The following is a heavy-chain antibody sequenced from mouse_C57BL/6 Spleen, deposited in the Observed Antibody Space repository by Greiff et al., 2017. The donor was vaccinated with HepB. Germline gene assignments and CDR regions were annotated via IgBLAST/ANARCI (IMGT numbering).Heavy chain of an antibody. CDR1: GYSITSGYY. CDR3: ARGGYSNYEYFDV. J-gene: IGHJ1*03. D-gene: IGHD2-5*01. CDR2: ISYDGSN. Sequence: VQLKESGPGLVKPSQSLSLTCSVTGYSITSGYYWNWIRQFPGNKLEWMGYISYDGSNNYNPSLKNRISITRDTSKNQFFLKLNSVTTEDTATYYCARGGYSNYEYFDVWGTGTTVTVSS. V-gene: IGHV3-6*01.